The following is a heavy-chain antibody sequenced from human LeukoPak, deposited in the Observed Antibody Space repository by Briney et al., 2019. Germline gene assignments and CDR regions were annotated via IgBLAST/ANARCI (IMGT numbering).Heavy chain of an antibody. CDR2: INPNSGGT. D-gene: IGHD4-17*01. Sequence: ASVKVSCKASGYTFTGYYMHWARQAPGQGLEWMGWINPNSGGTNYAQKFQGRVTMTRDTSISTAYMELSRLRSDDTAAYYCVSYYGDYPFDYWGQGTLVTVSS. CDR3: VSYYGDYPFDY. J-gene: IGHJ4*02. V-gene: IGHV1-2*02. CDR1: GYTFTGYY.